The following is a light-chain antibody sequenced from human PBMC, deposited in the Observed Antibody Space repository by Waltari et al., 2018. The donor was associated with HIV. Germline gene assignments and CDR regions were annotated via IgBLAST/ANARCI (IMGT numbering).Light chain of an antibody. J-gene: IGLJ1*01. CDR1: GLSKQY. CDR2: KDD. V-gene: IGLV3-25*03. Sequence: SYELTQPPSVSVSPGQTARIPRSGDGLSKQYTSWYQKKPGQAPLLVIDKDDERPSGIPGRFSGSSSGTTATLTISGVQAEDEADYYCQSADSSDKHYVFGTGTQVTVL. CDR3: QSADSSDKHYV.